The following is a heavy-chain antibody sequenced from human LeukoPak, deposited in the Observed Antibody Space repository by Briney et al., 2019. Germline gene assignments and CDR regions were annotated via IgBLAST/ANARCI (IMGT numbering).Heavy chain of an antibody. J-gene: IGHJ4*02. Sequence: SETLSLTCIVSGSSMTTHSWGWIRQPPGKGLEWIGYNTDSGNINFNPALKSLVTISVDTSKSQVSLKLSSVTPADTAVYYCARDHWGSLDYWGQGILVTVPS. CDR3: ARDHWGSLDY. CDR1: GSSMTTHS. V-gene: IGHV4-59*11. CDR2: NTDSGNI. D-gene: IGHD7-27*01.